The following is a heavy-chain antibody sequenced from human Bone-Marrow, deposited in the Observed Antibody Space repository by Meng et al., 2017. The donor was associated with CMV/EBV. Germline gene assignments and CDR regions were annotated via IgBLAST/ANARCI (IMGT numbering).Heavy chain of an antibody. CDR1: GGSISSYY. CDR2: IYYSGST. V-gene: IGHV4-59*08. Sequence: SETLSLTCTVSGGSISSYYWSWIRQPPGKGLEWIGYIYYSGSTYYNPSLKSRVTISVDTSKNQFSLKLSSVTAADTAVYYCARVPAFWGNSGYLWGQGTLVTVSS. D-gene: IGHD5-12*01. CDR3: ARVPAFWGNSGYL. J-gene: IGHJ4*02.